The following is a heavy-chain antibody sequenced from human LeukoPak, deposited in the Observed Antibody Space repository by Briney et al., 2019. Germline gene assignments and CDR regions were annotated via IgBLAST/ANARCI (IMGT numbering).Heavy chain of an antibody. CDR3: ARAQTGFMFDI. Sequence: VASVKVSCKASGYTFTTYGISWVRQAPGHGLEWVGWISSFNGDTSYAEKLQGRVTMTTDTSATTSYMELRSLRPDDTAVYYCARAQTGFMFDIWGQGTVVTVSS. CDR2: ISSFNGDT. J-gene: IGHJ3*02. CDR1: GYTFTTYG. D-gene: IGHD1-1*01. V-gene: IGHV1-18*01.